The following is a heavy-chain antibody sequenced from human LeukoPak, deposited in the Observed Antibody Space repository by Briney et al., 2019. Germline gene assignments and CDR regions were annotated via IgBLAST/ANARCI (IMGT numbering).Heavy chain of an antibody. D-gene: IGHD2-2*01. CDR1: GFIVSNYY. V-gene: IGHV3-53*01. CDR3: AREFGSGTFD. J-gene: IGHJ4*02. CDR2: IYNGGAT. Sequence: GGSPRLSCAASGFIVSNYYMNWVRQAPGKGLECVSVIYNGGATYYADSVKGRFTISRDNSKNTLYLQMNGLRAEDTAVYFCAREFGSGTFDWGQGTLVTVSS.